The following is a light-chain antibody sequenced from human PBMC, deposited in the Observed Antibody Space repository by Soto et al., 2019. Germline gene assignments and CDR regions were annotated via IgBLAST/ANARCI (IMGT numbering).Light chain of an antibody. CDR1: RSDIGGYDY. CDR3: SSYSDKNNISV. J-gene: IGLJ1*01. V-gene: IGLV2-14*01. CDR2: EVS. Sequence: QTLLTQPASVSGSPGQSSTISCTGSRSDIGGYDYVSWYQHHPDKAPKLLIYEVSNRPSGVSTRFSGSKYGNTASLTISGLQAEDEADYFCSSYSDKNNISVFGSGTKVTVL.